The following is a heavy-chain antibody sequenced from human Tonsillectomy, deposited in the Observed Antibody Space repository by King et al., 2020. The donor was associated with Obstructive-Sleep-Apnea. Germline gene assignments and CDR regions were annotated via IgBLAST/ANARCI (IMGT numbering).Heavy chain of an antibody. CDR2: IYYMGST. J-gene: IGHJ4*02. Sequence: QLQESGPGLVKPSETLSLTCTVSVGSISSYYWSWIRQPPVKGLELIWYIYYMGSTNSNPSLKSRVTIAVDTSKNQFSLRLSSVTAADTAVFYCARGGGSPPFDYWGQGTLVTVSS. CDR1: VGSISSYY. CDR3: ARGGGSPPFDY. V-gene: IGHV4-59*01. D-gene: IGHD1-26*01.